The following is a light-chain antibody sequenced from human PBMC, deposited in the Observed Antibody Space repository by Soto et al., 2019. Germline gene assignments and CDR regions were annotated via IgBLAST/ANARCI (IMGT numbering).Light chain of an antibody. V-gene: IGKV1-33*01. CDR1: QDISNY. CDR3: QQYDNLPWT. CDR2: DAS. J-gene: IGKJ1*01. Sequence: DIQMTQSPSSLSASVGDRVTITCQASQDISNYLNWYQQKPGKAPKLLSYDASNLETGVPSRFSGSGSGTDFTFTISSLQPEDIATYYCQQYDNLPWTFGQGTKVEIQ.